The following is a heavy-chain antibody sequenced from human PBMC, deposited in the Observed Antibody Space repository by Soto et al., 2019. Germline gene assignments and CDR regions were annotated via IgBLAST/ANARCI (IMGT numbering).Heavy chain of an antibody. CDR3: AKDTVGGYSFWSGYYSDGLDV. Sequence: EVKLLESGGGLAQPGGSLRLSCVGSGFTFDSYAISWVRQAPGERLQWIAAISGSADGTDYAHSVRGRFTISRDNAKKTVHLQMGSLRVGDTAVYFCAKDTVGGYSFWSGYYSDGLDVWGQGTLVSVS. D-gene: IGHD3-3*01. CDR1: GFTFDSYA. V-gene: IGHV3-23*01. J-gene: IGHJ3*01. CDR2: ISGSADGT.